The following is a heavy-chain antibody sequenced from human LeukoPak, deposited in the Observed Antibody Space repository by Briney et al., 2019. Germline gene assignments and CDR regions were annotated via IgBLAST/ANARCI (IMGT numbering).Heavy chain of an antibody. Sequence: SETLSLTCTVSGGSISSYYWSWIRQPPGKGLEWIGYIYYSGSTNYNPSLKSRVTISVDTSKNQFSLKLSSVTAADTAVYYCARIGEQQLADYWGQGTLVTVSS. J-gene: IGHJ4*02. CDR2: IYYSGST. V-gene: IGHV4-59*01. CDR1: GGSISSYY. D-gene: IGHD6-13*01. CDR3: ARIGEQQLADY.